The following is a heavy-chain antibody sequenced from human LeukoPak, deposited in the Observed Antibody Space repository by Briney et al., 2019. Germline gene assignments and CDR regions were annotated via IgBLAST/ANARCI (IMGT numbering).Heavy chain of an antibody. V-gene: IGHV3-11*06. CDR3: ASYLQYDAFDI. J-gene: IGHJ3*02. D-gene: IGHD4-11*01. CDR1: GFTFSDYY. Sequence: GGSLRLSCAASGFTFSDYYMSWIRQAPGKGLEWVSYISSSNSYTNYADSVKGRFYADSVKGRFTISRDNAKNSLYLQMNSLRAEDMAVYYCASYLQYDAFDIWGQGTMVTVSS. CDR2: ISSSNSYT.